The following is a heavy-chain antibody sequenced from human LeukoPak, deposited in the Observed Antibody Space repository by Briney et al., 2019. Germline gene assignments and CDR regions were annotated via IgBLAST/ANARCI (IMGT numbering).Heavy chain of an antibody. CDR3: TTDPRNGYYFDY. CDR2: IKSKTDGGTT. D-gene: IGHD1-1*01. Sequence: SGGSLRLSCAASGFTFSNAWMSWVRQAPGKGLEWIGRIKSKTDGGTTDYAVPVKGRFTISRDDSTDTLYLQLNSLKTEDTAIYYCTTDPRNGYYFDYWGQGTLVTVSS. J-gene: IGHJ4*02. CDR1: GFTFSNAW. V-gene: IGHV3-15*01.